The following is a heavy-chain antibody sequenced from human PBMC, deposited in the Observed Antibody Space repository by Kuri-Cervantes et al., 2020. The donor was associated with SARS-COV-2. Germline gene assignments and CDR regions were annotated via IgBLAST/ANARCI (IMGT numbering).Heavy chain of an antibody. Sequence: ASVKVSCKASGYIFTIYGMRWVRQAPGQRPEWMGWISAGNDNTQYSQKFQGRVTITRDTSANTAYMELSSLRSEDTAVYYCARRTGAFDYWGQGTLVTVSS. J-gene: IGHJ4*02. CDR1: GYIFTIYG. CDR2: ISAGNDNT. V-gene: IGHV1-3*01. D-gene: IGHD7-27*01. CDR3: ARRTGAFDY.